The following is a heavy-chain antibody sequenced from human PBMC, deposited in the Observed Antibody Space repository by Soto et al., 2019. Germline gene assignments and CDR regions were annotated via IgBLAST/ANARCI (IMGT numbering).Heavy chain of an antibody. CDR3: ARDFPLSGYRYSGSYSYNY. J-gene: IGHJ4*02. D-gene: IGHD1-26*01. Sequence: GGSLRLSCAASGFTVSSNYMSWVRQAPWKGLEWVSVIYSSGSTYYADSLKGRFTISRDNSKNTLYLQMNSLRAEDTAVYYCARDFPLSGYRYSGSYSYNYWGQGTMVTVSS. V-gene: IGHV3-53*01. CDR1: GFTVSSNY. CDR2: IYSSGST.